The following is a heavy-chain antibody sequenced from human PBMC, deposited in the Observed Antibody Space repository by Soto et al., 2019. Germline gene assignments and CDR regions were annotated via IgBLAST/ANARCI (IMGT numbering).Heavy chain of an antibody. J-gene: IGHJ5*02. V-gene: IGHV6-1*01. D-gene: IGHD6-19*01. CDR1: GDSVSTIFAA. CDR3: AREGGSETVAGRRIEH. CDR2: TYYRSKYYY. Sequence: PSQTLSLTCAVSGDSVSTIFAAWNWIRQSPSRGLEWLGRTYYRSKYYYDYAGSVKSRIVIKADVSKNQVSLQLSSVTPEDTAVYYCAREGGSETVAGRRIEHWGQGTRVTVSS.